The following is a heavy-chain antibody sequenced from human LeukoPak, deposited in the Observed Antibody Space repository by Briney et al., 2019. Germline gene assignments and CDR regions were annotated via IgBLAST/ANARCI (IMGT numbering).Heavy chain of an antibody. CDR1: GFTFSSYA. D-gene: IGHD3-3*01. V-gene: IGHV3-23*01. CDR3: ANGPWSGYFPPPNAFDI. Sequence: QSGGSLRLSCAASGFTFSSYAMSWVRQAPGKGLEWVSAISGSGGSTYYADSVKGRFTISRDNSKNTLYLQMNSLRAEDTAVYYCANGPWSGYFPPPNAFDIWGQGTMVTVSS. J-gene: IGHJ3*02. CDR2: ISGSGGST.